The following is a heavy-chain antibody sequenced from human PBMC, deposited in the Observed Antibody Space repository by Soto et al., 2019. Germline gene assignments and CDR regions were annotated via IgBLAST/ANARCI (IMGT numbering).Heavy chain of an antibody. CDR1: GFIFSSYA. CDR2: ISGSGGST. J-gene: IGHJ3*02. Sequence: GGSLRLSCAASGFIFSSYAMSWVRQAPGKGLEWVSAISGSGGSTYYADSVKGRFTISRDNSKNTLYLQMNSLRAEDTAVYYCAKRYQLLWDAFDIWGQGTMVTVSS. D-gene: IGHD2-2*01. V-gene: IGHV3-23*01. CDR3: AKRYQLLWDAFDI.